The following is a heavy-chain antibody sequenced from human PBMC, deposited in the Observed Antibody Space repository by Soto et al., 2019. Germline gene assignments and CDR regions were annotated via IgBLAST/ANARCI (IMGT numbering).Heavy chain of an antibody. CDR3: ARDSGFSLLWFGELHYQY. J-gene: IGHJ4*02. V-gene: IGHV3-74*01. D-gene: IGHD3-10*01. CDR2: INSDGSST. Sequence: GGSLRLSCAASGFTFSSYWMHWVRQAPGKGLVWVSRINSDGSSTSYADSVKGRFTISRDNAKNTLYLQMNSLRAEDTAVYYCARDSGFSLLWFGELHYQYWGQGTLVTVSS. CDR1: GFTFSSYW.